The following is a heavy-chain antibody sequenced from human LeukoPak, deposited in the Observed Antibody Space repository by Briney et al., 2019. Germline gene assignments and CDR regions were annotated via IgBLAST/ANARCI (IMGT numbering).Heavy chain of an antibody. D-gene: IGHD6-19*01. CDR1: GYTFTDYY. CDR2: INPTSGAT. V-gene: IGHV1-2*02. CDR3: ARGGSGWSPCDY. Sequence: GASVKVSCKASGYTFTDYYMHWVRQAPGQGPDWVGWINPTSGATNYAQKFQGRVTMTRDTSISTAYMELNRLTSDDTAVYFCARGGSGWSPCDYWGQGTLVTVSS. J-gene: IGHJ4*02.